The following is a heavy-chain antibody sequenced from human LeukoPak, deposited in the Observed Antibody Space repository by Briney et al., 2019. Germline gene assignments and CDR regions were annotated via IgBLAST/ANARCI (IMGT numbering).Heavy chain of an antibody. CDR1: GYTFTSYG. Sequence: ASVKVSCKASGYTFTSYGISWVRQAPGQGLEWMGWISAYNGNTNYAQKLQGRVTMTTDTSTSTAYMELRSLRSDDTAVYHCARTRIAVAANLALDFQHWGQGTLVTVSS. D-gene: IGHD6-19*01. V-gene: IGHV1-18*01. J-gene: IGHJ1*01. CDR2: ISAYNGNT. CDR3: ARTRIAVAANLALDFQH.